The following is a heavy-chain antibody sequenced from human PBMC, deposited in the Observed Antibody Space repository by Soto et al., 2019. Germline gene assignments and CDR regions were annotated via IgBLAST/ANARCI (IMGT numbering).Heavy chain of an antibody. D-gene: IGHD2-15*01. J-gene: IGHJ1*01. V-gene: IGHV1-3*01. CDR3: AREVGYCSVGSCYTHFPY. CDR1: GYTFTSYT. CDR2: INAGNGNT. Sequence: ASVKVSCKASGYTFTSYTLHWVRHAPGEGLEWMGWINAGNGNTKSSLKFQDRVTFTRDTSATTAYMELRSLRIEDAAVYYCAREVGYCSVGSCYTHFPYSGQRSSVTGSS.